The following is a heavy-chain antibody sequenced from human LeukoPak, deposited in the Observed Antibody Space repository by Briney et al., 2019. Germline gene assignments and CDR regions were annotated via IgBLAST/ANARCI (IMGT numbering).Heavy chain of an antibody. CDR3: ARRNLKYYFGSGRFFDS. CDR2: INHSGST. Sequence: SETLSLTCAVYGGSFSGYYWSWIRQPPGKGLEWIGEINHSGSTNYNPSLKSRVIISADTSKNHLSLRLSSVTAADTTVYYCARRNLKYYFGSGRFFDSWAVGTLVTVSS. V-gene: IGHV4-34*01. J-gene: IGHJ4*02. D-gene: IGHD3-10*01. CDR1: GGSFSGYY.